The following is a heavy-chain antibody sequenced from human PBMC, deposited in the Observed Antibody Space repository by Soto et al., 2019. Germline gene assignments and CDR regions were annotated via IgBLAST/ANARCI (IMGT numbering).Heavy chain of an antibody. V-gene: IGHV3-30*18. CDR2: ISYDGSNK. D-gene: IGHD6-13*01. J-gene: IGHJ6*02. CDR1: GFTFSSYG. Sequence: SLRLSCAASGFTFSSYGMHWVRQAPGKGLEWVAVISYDGSNKYYADSVKGRFTISRDNSKNTLYLQMNSLRAEDTAVYYCAKDYEYSSSWYYYYYGMDVWGQGTTVTVSS. CDR3: AKDYEYSSSWYYYYYGMDV.